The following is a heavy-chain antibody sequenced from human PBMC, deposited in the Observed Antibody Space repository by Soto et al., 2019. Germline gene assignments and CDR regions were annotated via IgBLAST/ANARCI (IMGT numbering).Heavy chain of an antibody. CDR1: RFTFGSYG. V-gene: IGHV3-23*01. D-gene: IGHD3-22*01. CDR3: AKSSGYQEAAYLDY. J-gene: IGHJ4*02. CDR2: ISDDGDST. Sequence: PGGSLRLPCAVSRFTFGSYGMNWVRQAPGKGLEWVSSISDDGDSTYYADSVKGRFTISRDNSKNTLYLQMNSLRAEDTAVYYCAKSSGYQEAAYLDYWGQGTLVTVSS.